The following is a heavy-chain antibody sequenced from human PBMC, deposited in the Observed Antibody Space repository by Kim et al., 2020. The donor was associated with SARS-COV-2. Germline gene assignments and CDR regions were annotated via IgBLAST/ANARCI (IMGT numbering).Heavy chain of an antibody. V-gene: IGHV1-3*01. CDR3: ARADEYHLNLFDP. CDR2: IKLGNGDT. D-gene: IGHD2-2*01. J-gene: IGHJ5*02. Sequence: ASVKVSCKASGYTFSNYVIHWVRQAPGQGLEWMGWIKLGNGDTKYSRKFQGRVTMTWDTSASTAYMELSSLRSEDTAVYYCARADEYHLNLFDPWGQGTLVTVSS. CDR1: GYTFSNYV.